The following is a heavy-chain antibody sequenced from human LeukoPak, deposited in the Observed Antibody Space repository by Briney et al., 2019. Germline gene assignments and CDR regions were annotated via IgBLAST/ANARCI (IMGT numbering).Heavy chain of an antibody. D-gene: IGHD3-22*01. CDR1: GAPVNSYY. V-gene: IGHV4-59*02. CDR2: ISDSGRT. Sequence: SATLSLTCTVSGAPVNSYYWDWIRQHPGKGLEWIGCISDSGRTYYNPSLKSRVTISLGTSNNQFSLRLTSVTAADSAMYYCTKGYYEPFDSWGQGTLVTVSS. CDR3: TKGYYEPFDS. J-gene: IGHJ4*02.